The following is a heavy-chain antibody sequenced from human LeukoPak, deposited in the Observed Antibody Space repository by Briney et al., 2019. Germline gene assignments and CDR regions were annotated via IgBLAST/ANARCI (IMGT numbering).Heavy chain of an antibody. V-gene: IGHV3-53*01. D-gene: IGHD6-13*01. Sequence: PGGSLRLSCAASGFTVSSNYMSWVRQAPGKGLEWVSVIYSGGSTYYADSVKGRFTISRDNSKNTLYLQMNSLRAEDTAVYYCARDTAAAQYNWFDPWGQGTLVTVSS. CDR3: ARDTAAAQYNWFDP. J-gene: IGHJ5*02. CDR1: GFTVSSNY. CDR2: IYSGGST.